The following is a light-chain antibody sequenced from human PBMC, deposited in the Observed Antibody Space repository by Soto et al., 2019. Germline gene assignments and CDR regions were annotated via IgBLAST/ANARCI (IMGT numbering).Light chain of an antibody. J-gene: IGLJ3*02. V-gene: IGLV1-44*01. Sequence: QSVLTQPPSASGTPGQRVTISCSGSSSNIGSNTVNWYQQLPGTAPKLLIYSHNQRPSGVPDRFSGSKSGNTASLTISGLQAEDEADYYCCSYAGSYTWVFGGGTKLTVL. CDR3: CSYAGSYTWV. CDR2: SHN. CDR1: SSNIGSNT.